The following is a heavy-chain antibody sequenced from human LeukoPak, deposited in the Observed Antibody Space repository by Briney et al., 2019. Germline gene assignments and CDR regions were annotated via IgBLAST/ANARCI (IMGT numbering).Heavy chain of an antibody. J-gene: IGHJ4*02. Sequence: GGSLRLSCAPSGVTFIDYYVSCIRQAPGEGLEWGSYLSSSGSTIYYAGSVKGRFTISRDNAKNSLYLQMNSLRAEDTALYYCTKAWRTYYYGSGSYHDYFDYWGQGTLVTVSS. CDR3: TKAWRTYYYGSGSYHDYFDY. CDR2: LSSSGSTI. V-gene: IGHV3-11*01. D-gene: IGHD3-10*01. CDR1: GVTFIDYY.